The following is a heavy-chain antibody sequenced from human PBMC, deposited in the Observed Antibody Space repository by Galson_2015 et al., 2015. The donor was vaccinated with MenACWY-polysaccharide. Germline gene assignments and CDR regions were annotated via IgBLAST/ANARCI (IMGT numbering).Heavy chain of an antibody. CDR1: GVTFSNYG. CDR2: ISYDGGTK. J-gene: IGHJ4*02. CDR3: AREGDTYRSGRYGS. Sequence: SLRLSCAASGVTFSNYGMHWVRQAPGEGLEWVAVISYDGGTKYYADSVKGRFTISRDKSRNTLYLQMDSLRPEDTAVYSCAREGDTYRSGRYGSWGQGTLVTVSS. D-gene: IGHD6-13*01. V-gene: IGHV3-30*03.